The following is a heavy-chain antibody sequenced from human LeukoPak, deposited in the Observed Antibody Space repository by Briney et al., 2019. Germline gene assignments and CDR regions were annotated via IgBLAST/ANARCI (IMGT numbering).Heavy chain of an antibody. Sequence: ASVKVSCKVSGYTLTELSMHWVRQAPGQGLEWMGWISAYNGNTNYAQKLQGRVTMTTDTSTSTAYMELRSLRSDDTAVYYCARDVGLWGSYRYTPGYWGQGTLVTVSS. CDR3: ARDVGLWGSYRYTPGY. CDR2: ISAYNGNT. D-gene: IGHD3-16*02. CDR1: GYTLTELS. V-gene: IGHV1-18*01. J-gene: IGHJ4*02.